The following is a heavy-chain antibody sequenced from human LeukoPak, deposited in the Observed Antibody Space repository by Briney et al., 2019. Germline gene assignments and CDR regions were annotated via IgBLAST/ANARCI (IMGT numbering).Heavy chain of an antibody. CDR2: INPNSGGT. CDR1: GYTFTGYY. V-gene: IGHV1-2*02. Sequence: ASVKGSCKASGYTFTGYYMHWVRQAPGQGLEWMGWINPNSGGTNYAQKFQGRVTMTRDTSISTAYMELSRLRSDDTAVYYCARGLGSYDFWSGLDYWGQGTLVTVSS. J-gene: IGHJ4*02. D-gene: IGHD3-3*01. CDR3: ARGLGSYDFWSGLDY.